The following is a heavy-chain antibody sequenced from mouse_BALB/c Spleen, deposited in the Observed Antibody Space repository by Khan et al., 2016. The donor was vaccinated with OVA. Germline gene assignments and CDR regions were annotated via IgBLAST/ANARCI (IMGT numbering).Heavy chain of an antibody. V-gene: IGHV3-6*02. J-gene: IGHJ3*01. Sequence: EVKLLESGPGLVKPSQSLSLACSVTGYSITSGYYWNWIRQFPGNKLEWMGYITSGDTFNYNPSLKNRISITRDTSKNQFFLNLNSVTPEDTATYYCARAGRWFDYWGQGTLVIVSA. D-gene: IGHD3-3*01. CDR3: ARAGRWFDY. CDR2: ITSGDTF. CDR1: GYSITSGYY.